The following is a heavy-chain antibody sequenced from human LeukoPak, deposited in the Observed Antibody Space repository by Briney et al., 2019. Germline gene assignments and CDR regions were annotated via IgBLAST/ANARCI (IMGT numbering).Heavy chain of an antibody. CDR3: AKEGPTVTTVDYYYYYMDV. Sequence: GGSLRLSCAASGFTFSSYGMHWVRQAPGKGLEWVAVISYDGSNKYYADSVKGRFTISRDNSKNTLYLQMNSLRAEDTAVYYCAKEGPTVTTVDYYYYYMDVWGKGTTVTVSS. V-gene: IGHV3-30*18. D-gene: IGHD4-17*01. J-gene: IGHJ6*03. CDR2: ISYDGSNK. CDR1: GFTFSSYG.